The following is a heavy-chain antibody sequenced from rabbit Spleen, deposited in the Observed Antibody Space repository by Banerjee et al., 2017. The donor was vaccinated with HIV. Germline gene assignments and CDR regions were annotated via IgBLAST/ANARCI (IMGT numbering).Heavy chain of an antibody. CDR2: IDPIFSAA. J-gene: IGHJ3*01. CDR1: GFSFSSNW. V-gene: IGHV1S28*01. D-gene: IGHD6-1*01. Sequence: QSLEESGGGLVKPGGTLTLTCTVSGFSFSSNWICWVRQAPGKGLEWIGYIDPIFSAAYYANWVNGRFSISRENTQNTVSLQLDSLTAADTATYFCVRDAGASLYGYVDLNFWGQGTLVTVS. CDR3: VRDAGASLYGYVDLNF.